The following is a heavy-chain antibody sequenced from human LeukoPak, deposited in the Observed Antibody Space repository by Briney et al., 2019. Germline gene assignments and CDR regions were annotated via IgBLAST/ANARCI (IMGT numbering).Heavy chain of an antibody. Sequence: GGSLRLSCAASGFTFSSYWMSWVRQAPGKGLEWVSSITGSSSYIYYADSVKGRFTISRDNAKNSLYLQMNSLRAEDTAVYYCARVLGSSEDYVWGSYRFWGQGTLVTVSS. CDR2: ITGSSSYI. J-gene: IGHJ4*02. D-gene: IGHD3-16*02. V-gene: IGHV3-21*01. CDR1: GFTFSSYW. CDR3: ARVLGSSEDYVWGSYRF.